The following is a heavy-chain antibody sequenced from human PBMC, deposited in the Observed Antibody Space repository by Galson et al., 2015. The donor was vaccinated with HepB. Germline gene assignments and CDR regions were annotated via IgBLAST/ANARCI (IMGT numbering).Heavy chain of an antibody. J-gene: IGHJ3*02. V-gene: IGHV1-2*06. CDR2: INPNSGGT. D-gene: IGHD6-19*01. CDR1: GYTFTGYY. CDR3: ARDRGPSDYSSGWYGAFDI. Sequence: SVKVSCKASGYTFTGYYMHWVRQAPGQGLEWMGRINPNSGGTNYAQKFQGRVTMTRDTSISTAYMELSRLRSDDTAVYYCARDRGPSDYSSGWYGAFDIWGQGTMVTVSS.